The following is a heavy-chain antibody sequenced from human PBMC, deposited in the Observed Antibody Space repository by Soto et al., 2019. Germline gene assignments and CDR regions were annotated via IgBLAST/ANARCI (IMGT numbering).Heavy chain of an antibody. CDR2: MNPNSGNT. CDR3: ARKRVLSNAFDI. D-gene: IGHD3-16*02. J-gene: IGHJ3*02. V-gene: IGHV1-8*01. CDR1: GYTFTSYD. Sequence: ASVKVSCKASGYTFTSYDINWVRQATGQGLEWMGWMNPNSGNTGYAQKFQGRVTMTRNTSISTAYMELSSLRSEDTAVYYCARKRVLSNAFDIWGQGTMVTVSS.